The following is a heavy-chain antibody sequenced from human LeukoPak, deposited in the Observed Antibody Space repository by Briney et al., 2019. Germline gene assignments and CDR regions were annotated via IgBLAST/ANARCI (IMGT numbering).Heavy chain of an antibody. D-gene: IGHD3-10*02. CDR2: IRNDGSGI. CDR1: GFNFINTW. CDR3: AELGITMIGGV. V-gene: IGHV3-74*01. J-gene: IGHJ6*04. Sequence: GGSLRLSCAASGFNFINTWMHWVRQAPGKGLVWVARIRNDGSGIIYADSVKGRFTISRDNAKNSLYLQMNSLRAEDTAVYYCAELGITMIGGVWGKGTTATISS.